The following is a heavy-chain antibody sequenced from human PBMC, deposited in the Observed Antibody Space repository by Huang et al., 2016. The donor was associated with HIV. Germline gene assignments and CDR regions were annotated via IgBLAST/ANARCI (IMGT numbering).Heavy chain of an antibody. CDR1: GGNFKKYA. J-gene: IGHJ6*03. CDR3: AKVAAGQPFHFYYYMDA. Sequence: QVNLVQSGAEVRKPGSSVKVSCKASGGNFKKYAISWVRQAPGQGLEWMGASSPLYGSAEYAEKFQDRVTVTADGSTNTAYLELDRLTSEDTAVYYCAKVAAGQPFHFYYYMDAWGDGTTVIVSS. CDR2: SSPLYGSA. D-gene: IGHD3-3*02. V-gene: IGHV1-69*13.